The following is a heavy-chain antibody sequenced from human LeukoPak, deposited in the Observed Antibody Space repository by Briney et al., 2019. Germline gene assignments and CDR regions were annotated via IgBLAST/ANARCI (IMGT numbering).Heavy chain of an antibody. V-gene: IGHV6-1*01. D-gene: IGHD2-8*02. J-gene: IGHJ3*01. CDR1: GDSVSTYVAA. CDR2: AYFRSEAYT. Sequence: SQTLSLTCALSGDSVSTYVAARGSGSPSPSRGLECLGGAYFRSEAYTAYGLSMISRISIKPGTTTNQLSLQLHSVTPEDTAVYYCGREGPGRNAFDFWGQGTVVAVSS. CDR3: GREGPGRNAFDF.